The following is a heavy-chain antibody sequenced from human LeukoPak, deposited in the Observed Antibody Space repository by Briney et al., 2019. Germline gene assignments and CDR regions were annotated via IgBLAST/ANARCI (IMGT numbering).Heavy chain of an antibody. J-gene: IGHJ4*02. CDR2: INERATII. V-gene: IGHV3-74*01. CDR3: VRDLILVWTPGDDFDH. D-gene: IGHD3-16*01. Sequence: PGGSLRLSCAASGFTFSNYWVHWVRQATGKGLEWVSRINERATIISYADSVKGRFTISRENARNTLYLQMNSLTAEDTAVYYCVRDLILVWTPGDDFDHWGQGTLVTVSS. CDR1: GFTFSNYW.